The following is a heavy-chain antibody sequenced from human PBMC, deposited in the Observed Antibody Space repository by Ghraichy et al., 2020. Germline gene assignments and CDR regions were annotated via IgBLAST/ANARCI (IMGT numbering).Heavy chain of an antibody. CDR2: INHSGST. Sequence: SETLSLTCAVYGGSFSGYYWSWIRQPPGKGLEWIGEINHSGSTNYNPSLKSRVTISVDTSKNQFSLKLSSVTAADTAVYYCARGRVAAAGNWGQGTLVTVSS. CDR1: GGSFSGYY. V-gene: IGHV4-34*01. D-gene: IGHD6-13*01. CDR3: ARGRVAAAGN. J-gene: IGHJ4*02.